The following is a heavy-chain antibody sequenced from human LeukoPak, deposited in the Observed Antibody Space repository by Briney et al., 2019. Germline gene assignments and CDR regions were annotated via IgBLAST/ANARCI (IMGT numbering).Heavy chain of an antibody. D-gene: IGHD3-9*01. Sequence: GGSLRLSCAASGFTFSNAWMSWVRQAPGKGLEWVGRIKSKTDGGTTDYAAPVKDRFTISRDDSKNTLYLQMNSLKTEDTAVYYCTTEVPDEYYDILTGYYPLYYFDYWGQGTLVTVSS. CDR3: TTEVPDEYYDILTGYYPLYYFDY. J-gene: IGHJ4*02. CDR1: GFTFSNAW. CDR2: IKSKTDGGTT. V-gene: IGHV3-15*01.